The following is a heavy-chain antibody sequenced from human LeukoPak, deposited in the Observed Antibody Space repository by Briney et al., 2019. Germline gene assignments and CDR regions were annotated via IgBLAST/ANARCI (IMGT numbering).Heavy chain of an antibody. CDR1: GFTFSNYW. V-gene: IGHV3-7*01. CDR2: INEDGSEK. Sequence: GGSLRLSCTASGFTFSNYWMMWVRQAPGKGLEWVANINEDGSEKYYADSVEGRFTISRDNAKNSLDLQMNSLRAEDTAGYYCAELGITMIGGVWGKGTTVTISS. CDR3: AELGITMIGGV. J-gene: IGHJ6*04. D-gene: IGHD3-10*02.